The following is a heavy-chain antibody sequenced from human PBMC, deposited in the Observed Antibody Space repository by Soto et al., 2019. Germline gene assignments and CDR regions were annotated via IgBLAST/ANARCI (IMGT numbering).Heavy chain of an antibody. J-gene: IGHJ6*02. CDR1: PGSIYDYY. Sequence: SETLSLTCNVFPGSIYDYYWSWIRRTPGMRLEWIGFVYSGGSAMYNPSFKSRVIISLETSKNQFSLKLSSVTAADTAVYYCARLGVEDYYYYGMDVWGQGTTVTVSS. CDR3: ARLGVEDYYYYGMDV. V-gene: IGHV4-59*08. CDR2: VYSGGSA. D-gene: IGHD3-3*01.